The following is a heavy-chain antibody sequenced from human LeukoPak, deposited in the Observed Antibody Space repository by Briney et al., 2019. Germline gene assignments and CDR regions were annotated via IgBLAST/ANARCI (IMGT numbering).Heavy chain of an antibody. V-gene: IGHV1-2*02. CDR1: GYTFTGYY. Sequence: ASVKVSCKASGYTFTGYYMHWVRQAPGQGLEWMGWINPNSGGTNYAQKFQGRVTMTRDTSISTAYMELSRLRSDDTAVYYCAREPLKESRRPFDPWGQGTLVTVSS. CDR3: AREPLKESRRPFDP. D-gene: IGHD1-14*01. J-gene: IGHJ5*02. CDR2: INPNSGGT.